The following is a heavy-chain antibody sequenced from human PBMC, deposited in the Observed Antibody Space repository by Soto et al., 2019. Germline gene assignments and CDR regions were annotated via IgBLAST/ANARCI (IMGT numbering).Heavy chain of an antibody. CDR1: GGSLSDYY. J-gene: IGHJ6*02. V-gene: IGHV4-34*01. Sequence: QVQLQQWGAGLLKPSETLSLTCAVYGGSLSDYYWSWIRQPPGKGLEWLGEINHSGSTNYNPSLKRRVTISVDTSKNQFSLKLSSVTAADTAVYYCARGRWLVAQSEYYYYGMDVWGQGTTVTVSS. D-gene: IGHD6-6*01. CDR2: INHSGST. CDR3: ARGRWLVAQSEYYYYGMDV.